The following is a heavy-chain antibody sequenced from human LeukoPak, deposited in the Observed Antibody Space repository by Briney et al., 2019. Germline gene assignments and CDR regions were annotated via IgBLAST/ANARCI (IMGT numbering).Heavy chain of an antibody. CDR2: LNPKSGGT. J-gene: IGHJ4*02. CDR1: GYSFTSYY. D-gene: IGHD3-22*01. Sequence: ASVKVSCKASGYSFTSYYMHWVRQAPGQGLEWMGWLNPKSGGTIYAQQFQGRVTMTRDTSISTAYMELSSLRSDDTAVYYCARGDLGYYYDRSGPIDHWGQGNLVTVSS. CDR3: ARGDLGYYYDRSGPIDH. V-gene: IGHV1-2*02.